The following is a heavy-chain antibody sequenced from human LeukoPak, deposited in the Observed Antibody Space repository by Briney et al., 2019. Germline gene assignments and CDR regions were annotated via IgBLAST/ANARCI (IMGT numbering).Heavy chain of an antibody. CDR1: GITFGDHA. J-gene: IGHJ4*02. CDR2: IYSGDST. Sequence: GGSLRLSCTASGITFGDHAMSWVRQAPGKGLEWVSVIYSGDSTYYADSVKGRFTISRDNSKNTLFLQMNSLRAEDTAVYYCAREVGSDFDYWGQGTLVTVSS. V-gene: IGHV3-53*01. D-gene: IGHD3-10*01. CDR3: AREVGSDFDY.